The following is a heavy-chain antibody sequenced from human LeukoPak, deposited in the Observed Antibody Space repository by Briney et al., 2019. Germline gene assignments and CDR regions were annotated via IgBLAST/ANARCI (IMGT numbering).Heavy chain of an antibody. CDR3: AGSLRFLEWSNYYYYMDV. V-gene: IGHV1-69*13. CDR2: IIPIFGTA. J-gene: IGHJ6*03. D-gene: IGHD3-3*01. Sequence: SVKVSCKASGGTFSSYAISWVRQAPGQGLEWMGGIIPIFGTANYAQKFQGRVTITADESTSAAYMELSSLRSEDTAVYYCAGSLRFLEWSNYYYYMDVWGKGTTVTVSS. CDR1: GGTFSSYA.